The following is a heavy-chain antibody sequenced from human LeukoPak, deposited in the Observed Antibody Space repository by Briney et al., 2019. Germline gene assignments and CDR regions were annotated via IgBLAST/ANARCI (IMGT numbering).Heavy chain of an antibody. CDR3: ARADSRSWYGPYLFDY. D-gene: IGHD6-13*01. V-gene: IGHV1-8*01. CDR1: GYTFTSYD. J-gene: IGHJ4*02. Sequence: ASVKVSCKASGYTFTSYDINWVRQATGQGLEWMGWMNPNSGNTGYAQKFQGRVTMTRNTSISTAYVELSSLRSEDTAVYYCARADSRSWYGPYLFDYWGQGTLVTVSS. CDR2: MNPNSGNT.